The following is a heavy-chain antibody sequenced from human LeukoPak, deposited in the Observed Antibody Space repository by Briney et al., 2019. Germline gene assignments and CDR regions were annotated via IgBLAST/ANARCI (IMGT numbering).Heavy chain of an antibody. Sequence: SETLSLTCTVSGGSISSGGYYWSWIRQHPGKGLEWIGYIYYSGSTNYNPSLKSRVTISVDTSKNQFSLKLSSVTAADTAVYYCARDMSGNCSGGSCYGEDDAFDIWGQGTMVTVSS. CDR3: ARDMSGNCSGGSCYGEDDAFDI. CDR1: GGSISSGGYY. D-gene: IGHD2-15*01. CDR2: IYYSGST. J-gene: IGHJ3*02. V-gene: IGHV4-61*08.